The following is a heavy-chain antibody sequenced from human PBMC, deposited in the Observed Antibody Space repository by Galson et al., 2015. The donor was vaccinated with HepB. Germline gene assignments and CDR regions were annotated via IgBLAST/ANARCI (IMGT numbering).Heavy chain of an antibody. Sequence: SVKVSCKASGYTFTSYYMHWVRQAPGQGLEWMGIINPSGGSTSYTQKFQGRVTMTRDTSTSTVYMELSSLRSEDTAVYYCARDDHDSSGSWAFDIWGQGTMVTVSS. CDR2: INPSGGST. CDR3: ARDDHDSSGSWAFDI. CDR1: GYTFTSYY. J-gene: IGHJ3*02. V-gene: IGHV1-46*01. D-gene: IGHD3-22*01.